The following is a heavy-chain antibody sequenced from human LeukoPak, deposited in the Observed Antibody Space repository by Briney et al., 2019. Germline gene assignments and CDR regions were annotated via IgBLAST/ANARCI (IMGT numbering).Heavy chain of an antibody. CDR2: IYTSGST. J-gene: IGHJ4*02. Sequence: KPSETLSLTCTVSSGSISSYYWSWIRQPAGKGLEWIGRIYTSGSTNYNPSLKSRVTMSVDTSKNQFSLKLSSVTAADTAVYYCARDVDYYDSSGYYTLDYWGQGTLVTVSS. V-gene: IGHV4-4*07. D-gene: IGHD3-22*01. CDR1: SGSISSYY. CDR3: ARDVDYYDSSGYYTLDY.